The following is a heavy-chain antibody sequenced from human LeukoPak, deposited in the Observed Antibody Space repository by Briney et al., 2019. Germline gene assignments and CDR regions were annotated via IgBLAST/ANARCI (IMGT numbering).Heavy chain of an antibody. CDR2: IKQDGSEK. CDR1: GFTFSSYW. CDR3: AKLLGTATTYDS. V-gene: IGHV3-7*01. J-gene: IGHJ4*02. Sequence: GGSLRLSCATSGFTFSSYWMSWVRQAPGKGLEWVANIKQDGSEKYYVDSVKGRFTISRDNAKSSLYLQMNSLRADDTAVYYCAKLLGTATTYDSWGQGTRVTVSS. D-gene: IGHD5-24*01.